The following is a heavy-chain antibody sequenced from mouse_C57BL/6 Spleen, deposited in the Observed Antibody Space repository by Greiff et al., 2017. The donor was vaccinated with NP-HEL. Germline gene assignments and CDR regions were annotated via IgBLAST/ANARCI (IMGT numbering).Heavy chain of an antibody. CDR1: GYTFTDYN. D-gene: IGHD1-1*01. CDR3: ARLELRYFDV. V-gene: IGHV1-18*01. CDR2: INPNNGGT. J-gene: IGHJ1*03. Sequence: VQLQQSGPELVKPGASVKIPCKASGYTFTDYNMDWVKQSHGKSLEWIGDINPNNGGTIYNQKFKGKATLTVDKSSSTAYMELRSLTSEDTAVDYCARLELRYFDVWGTGTTVTVSS.